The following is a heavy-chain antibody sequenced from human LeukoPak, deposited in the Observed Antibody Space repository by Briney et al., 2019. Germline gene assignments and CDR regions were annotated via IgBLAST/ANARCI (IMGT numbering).Heavy chain of an antibody. V-gene: IGHV3-9*01. CDR1: GFTFSSYS. CDR3: AKDRLDYGDYSGDAFDI. CDR2: ISWNSGSI. D-gene: IGHD4-17*01. J-gene: IGHJ3*02. Sequence: GGSLRLSCAASGFTFSSYSMNWVRQAPGKGLEWVSGISWNSGSIGYADSVKGRFTISRDNAKNSLYLQMNSLRAEDTALYYCAKDRLDYGDYSGDAFDIWGQGTMVTVSS.